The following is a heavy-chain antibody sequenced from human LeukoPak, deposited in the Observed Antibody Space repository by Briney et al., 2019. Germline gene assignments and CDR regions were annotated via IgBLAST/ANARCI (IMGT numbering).Heavy chain of an antibody. J-gene: IGHJ4*02. D-gene: IGHD6-13*01. CDR3: ARVADSAGFDY. Sequence: PSQTLPLTCTVSGGSISSGGYYWSWIRQHPGKGLEWIGYIYYSGSTYYNPSLKSRVTISVDTSKNQFSLKLSSVTAADTAVYYCARVADSAGFDYWGQGTLVTVSS. CDR1: GGSISSGGYY. V-gene: IGHV4-31*03. CDR2: IYYSGST.